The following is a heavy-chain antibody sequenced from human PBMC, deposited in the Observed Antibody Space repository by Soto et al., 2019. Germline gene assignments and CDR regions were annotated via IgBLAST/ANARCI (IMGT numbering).Heavy chain of an antibody. CDR2: ISGSGGST. CDR3: AKGTYCGGDCYPLYFDY. D-gene: IGHD2-21*01. Sequence: PGGSLRLSCAASGFTFSSYAMSWVRQAPGKGLEWVSAISGSGGSTYYADSVKGRFTISRDNSKNTLYLQMNSLRAEDTAVYYCAKGTYCGGDCYPLYFDYWGQGTLVTVSS. CDR1: GFTFSSYA. J-gene: IGHJ4*02. V-gene: IGHV3-23*01.